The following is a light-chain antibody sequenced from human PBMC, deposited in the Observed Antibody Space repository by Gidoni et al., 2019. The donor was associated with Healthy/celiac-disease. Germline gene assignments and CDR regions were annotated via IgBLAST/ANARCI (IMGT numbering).Light chain of an antibody. CDR3: QQYGSSPTWT. J-gene: IGKJ1*01. V-gene: IGKV3-20*01. Sequence: EIVLTQSPGTLSLSPGERATLSCRASQSVSSSYLAWYQQKPGQAPRLLIYGASSSATGIPDRCSGSGSGTDFTLTISRLEPEDCAVYYCQQYGSSPTWTFGQGTKVEIK. CDR2: GAS. CDR1: QSVSSSY.